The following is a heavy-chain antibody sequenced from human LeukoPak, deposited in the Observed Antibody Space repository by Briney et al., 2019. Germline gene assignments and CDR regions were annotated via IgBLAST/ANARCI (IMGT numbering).Heavy chain of an antibody. D-gene: IGHD4-23*01. CDR1: GYTFTGYY. CDR2: INPNSGGT. V-gene: IGHV1-2*02. CDR3: ARHPGKVTNDWYFDL. J-gene: IGHJ2*01. Sequence: ASVKVSCKASGYTFTGYYMHGGGQAPGQGLEWMGWINPNSGGTNYAQKFQARVTMTRDTSITTAYMELSRLSSDDTAVYYCARHPGKVTNDWYFDLWGRGTLVTVSS.